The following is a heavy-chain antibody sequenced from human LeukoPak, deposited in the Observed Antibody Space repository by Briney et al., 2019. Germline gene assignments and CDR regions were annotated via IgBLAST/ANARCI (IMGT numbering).Heavy chain of an antibody. CDR1: GFTFSSYW. V-gene: IGHV3-7*04. CDR2: IKQDGSEK. Sequence: LPGGSLRLSCAASGFTFSSYWMSWVRQAPGKGLEWVANIKQDGSEKYYVDSVKGRFTISRDNAKNSLYLQMNSLRADDTAVYYCARDLHMGYRDGYNWLGIFDYWGQGTLVTVSS. J-gene: IGHJ4*02. D-gene: IGHD5-24*01. CDR3: ARDLHMGYRDGYNWLGIFDY.